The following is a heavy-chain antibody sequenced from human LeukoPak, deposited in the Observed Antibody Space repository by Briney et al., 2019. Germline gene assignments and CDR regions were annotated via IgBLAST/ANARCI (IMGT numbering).Heavy chain of an antibody. CDR1: GYFISSGYY. V-gene: IGHV4-38-2*02. CDR2: IYHSGST. J-gene: IGHJ4*02. CDR3: ARVSNPYYFDQ. Sequence: SETLSLTRTVSGYFISSGYYWGWIRQPPGKGLEWIGSIYHSGSTYYNPSLKSRVSISVDTSKNQFSLKLSSVTAADTAVYYCARVSNPYYFDQWGQGTLVTVSS. D-gene: IGHD4-11*01.